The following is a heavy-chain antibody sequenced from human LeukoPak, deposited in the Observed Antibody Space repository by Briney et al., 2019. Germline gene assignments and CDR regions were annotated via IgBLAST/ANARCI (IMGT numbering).Heavy chain of an antibody. CDR3: ARVRWQWLADY. CDR2: ISAYNGNT. V-gene: IGHV1-18*01. CDR1: GYTFTSYG. J-gene: IGHJ4*02. D-gene: IGHD6-19*01. Sequence: EASVKVSCKASGYTFTSYGISWVRQAPGQGLEWMGWISAYNGNTNYVQKLQGRVTMTTDTSTSTAYMELRSLRSDDTAVYYCARVRWQWLADYWGQGTLVTVSS.